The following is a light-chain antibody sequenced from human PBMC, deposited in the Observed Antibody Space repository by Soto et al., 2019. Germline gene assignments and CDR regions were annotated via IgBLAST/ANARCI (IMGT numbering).Light chain of an antibody. J-gene: IGKJ1*01. CDR2: KAS. V-gene: IGKV1-5*03. CDR3: QHYNSYSEA. Sequence: IQMTQSTSTLSASVGDRVTITCLPSQSITNRLAWYQQKPGKAPKLLIYKASTLKSGVPSRFSGSGSGTEFTLTISSLQPDDFATYYCQHYNSYSEAFGQLTNVDIK. CDR1: QSITNR.